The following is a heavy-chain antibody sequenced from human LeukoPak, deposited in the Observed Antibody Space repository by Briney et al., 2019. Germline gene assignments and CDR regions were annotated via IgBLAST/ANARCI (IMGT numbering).Heavy chain of an antibody. CDR2: ISGSGGST. J-gene: IGHJ5*02. Sequence: GGSLRLSCAASRFTFSSYAMSWVRQAPGKGLEWVSAISGSGGSTYYADSVKGRFTISRDNSKNMLYLRMSSLRAEDTAVYFCATSNTWRSWFDPWGQGTLVTVSS. CDR1: RFTFSSYA. D-gene: IGHD6-13*01. V-gene: IGHV3-23*01. CDR3: ATSNTWRSWFDP.